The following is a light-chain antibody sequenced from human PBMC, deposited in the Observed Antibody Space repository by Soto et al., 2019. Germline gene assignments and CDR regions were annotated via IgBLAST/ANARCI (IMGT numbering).Light chain of an antibody. J-gene: IGKJ1*01. CDR1: QSVSNNY. CDR2: GAS. CDR3: HQRQSWPRT. Sequence: VLTQSPGTLSLSPGERATLSCRASQSVSNNYLAWYQQKPGQAPRLLIYGASNRAAGIPARFSASGSGTDFTLTISDVQPEDFALYYCHQRQSWPRTFGQGTKVAIK. V-gene: IGKV3-11*01.